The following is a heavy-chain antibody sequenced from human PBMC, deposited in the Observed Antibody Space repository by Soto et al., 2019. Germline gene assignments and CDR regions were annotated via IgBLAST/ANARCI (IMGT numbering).Heavy chain of an antibody. CDR1: GGTFSSYA. J-gene: IGHJ6*02. V-gene: IGHV1-69*01. CDR2: IIPIFGTA. CDR3: ARGFGERITIFGVVTYYGMDV. D-gene: IGHD3-3*01. Sequence: QVQLVQSGAEVKKPGSSVKVSCKASGGTFSSYAISWVRQAPGQGLEWMGGIIPIFGTANYAQKFQGRVTITADESTSTAYMELSSLSSEDTAVYYCARGFGERITIFGVVTYYGMDVWGQGTTVTVSS.